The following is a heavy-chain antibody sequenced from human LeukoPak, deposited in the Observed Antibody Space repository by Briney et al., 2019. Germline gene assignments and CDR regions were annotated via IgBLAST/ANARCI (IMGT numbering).Heavy chain of an antibody. CDR3: ARDPKFSGSGNYFVS. D-gene: IGHD3-10*01. V-gene: IGHV3-66*01. Sequence: PGWSLRLSCPVSGFTVSRNYMSWVRQAPGKGLEWVSGLYSGGRVYYADSVKGRFVISRDNSKNMLFLQLNSLRAEDTAVYYCARDPKFSGSGNYFVSWGQGTPVTVSS. CDR2: LYSGGRV. J-gene: IGHJ4*02. CDR1: GFTVSRNY.